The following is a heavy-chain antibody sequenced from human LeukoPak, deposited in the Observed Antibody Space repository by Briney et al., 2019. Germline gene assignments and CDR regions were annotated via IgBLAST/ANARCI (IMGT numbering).Heavy chain of an antibody. CDR3: ARRNYDSRASDAFGI. V-gene: IGHV4-39*01. J-gene: IGHJ3*02. Sequence: PSETLSLTCTVSGGSISSSSYYWGWIRQPPGKGLEWIGSIYYSGSTYYNPSLKSRVTISVDTSKNQFSLKLSSVTAADAAVYYCARRNYDSRASDAFGIWGQGTMVTVSS. D-gene: IGHD3-22*01. CDR2: IYYSGST. CDR1: GGSISSSSYY.